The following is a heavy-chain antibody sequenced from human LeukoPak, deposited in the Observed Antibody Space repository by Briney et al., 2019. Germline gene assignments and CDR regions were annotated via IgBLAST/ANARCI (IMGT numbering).Heavy chain of an antibody. J-gene: IGHJ4*02. D-gene: IGHD2-2*01. Sequence: PGGSLRLSCAASGFTFISYAMSWVRQAPGKGLEWVSAISGSGATTYYADSMKGRFTISRDNSRNTLFLQMNGLKAEDTAVYYCARGVGSSTRPLDYWGQGTLVTVSS. CDR1: GFTFISYA. V-gene: IGHV3-23*01. CDR2: ISGSGATT. CDR3: ARGVGSSTRPLDY.